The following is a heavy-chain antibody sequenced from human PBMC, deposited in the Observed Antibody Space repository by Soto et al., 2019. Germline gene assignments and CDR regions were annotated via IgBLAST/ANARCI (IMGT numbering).Heavy chain of an antibody. CDR2: TSYDGSNK. CDR1: GFTFRSYV. Sequence: QVQLVESGGGVVQPGTSLRLSCVGSGFTFRSYVIHWVRQAPGKGLEWVALTSYDGSNKDYGDSVKGRFTISRDNSRNTVDLPKDRLRREDKALFFRAGWGTTGGLDVWGQGTLVSVSS. D-gene: IGHD3-16*01. V-gene: IGHV3-33*05. J-gene: IGHJ1*01. CDR3: AGWGTTGGLDV.